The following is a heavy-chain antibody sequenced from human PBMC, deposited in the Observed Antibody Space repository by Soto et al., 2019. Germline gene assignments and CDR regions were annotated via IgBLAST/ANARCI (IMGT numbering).Heavy chain of an antibody. CDR3: ARDLDYGDYFDY. J-gene: IGHJ4*02. Sequence: SETLSLTCTVSGGSVSSGSYYWSWIRQPPGKGLEWIGYIYYSGSTNYNPSLKSRVTISVDTSKNQFSLKLSSVTAADTAVYYCARDLDYGDYFDYWGQGTLVTVSS. V-gene: IGHV4-61*01. D-gene: IGHD4-17*01. CDR2: IYYSGST. CDR1: GGSVSSGSYY.